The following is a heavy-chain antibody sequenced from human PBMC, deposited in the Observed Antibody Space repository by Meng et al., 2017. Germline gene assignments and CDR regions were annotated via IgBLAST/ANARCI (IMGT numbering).Heavy chain of an antibody. CDR3: VRDFGGNSDY. CDR1: GFTISSFW. CDR2: MNEDGTTI. J-gene: IGHJ4*02. D-gene: IGHD4-23*01. Sequence: EVPVVESGGGLVQSGGSLRLSCAASGFTISSFWMHWVRQAPGKGLVWVSRMNEDGTTISHAGSVKGRFTISRDSARNTLYLQMNSLRVEDTAVYYCVRDFGGNSDYWGQGTLVTVSS. V-gene: IGHV3-74*01.